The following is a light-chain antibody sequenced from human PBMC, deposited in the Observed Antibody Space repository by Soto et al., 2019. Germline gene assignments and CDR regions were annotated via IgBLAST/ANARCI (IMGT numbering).Light chain of an antibody. CDR2: KVS. CDR1: QSLVHSSGNTF. Sequence: DDVLTQSPVSLPVTLGQPASISCRSSQSLVHSSGNTFLSWFFQRPDQSPRRLIYKVSNRDSGAPDRISGSGSGSDFTLQITRVEAEDVGVYYCMQYTHWPHSFGQGTKLEIK. V-gene: IGKV2-30*02. CDR3: MQYTHWPHS. J-gene: IGKJ2*03.